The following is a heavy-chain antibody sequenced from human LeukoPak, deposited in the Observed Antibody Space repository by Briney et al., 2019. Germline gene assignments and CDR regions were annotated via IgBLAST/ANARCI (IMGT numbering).Heavy chain of an antibody. CDR3: ARGLRSSGWGGTFDY. CDR2: IYYSGST. V-gene: IGHV4-38-2*02. CDR1: GYSISSSYY. D-gene: IGHD6-19*01. Sequence: SETLSLTCTVSGYSISSSYYWGWIRQPPGKGLEWIGRIYYSGSTYYNPSLKSRVTISVDTSKNQFSLKLSSVTAADTAVYYCARGLRSSGWGGTFDYWGQGTLVTVSS. J-gene: IGHJ4*02.